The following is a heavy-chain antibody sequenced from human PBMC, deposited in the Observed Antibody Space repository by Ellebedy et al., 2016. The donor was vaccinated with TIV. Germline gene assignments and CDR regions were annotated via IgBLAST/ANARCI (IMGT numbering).Heavy chain of an antibody. Sequence: GESLKIPCAASGFAVNSYYITWARQAPGKGLDWVSVIFTSDITSYADSVRGRFTISRDTYKNTVSLQMNSLRVEDTAIYYCAVVDFCWGQGTLVTVSS. V-gene: IGHV3-53*01. CDR2: IFTSDIT. D-gene: IGHD2-15*01. CDR1: GFAVNSYY. J-gene: IGHJ4*02. CDR3: AVVDFC.